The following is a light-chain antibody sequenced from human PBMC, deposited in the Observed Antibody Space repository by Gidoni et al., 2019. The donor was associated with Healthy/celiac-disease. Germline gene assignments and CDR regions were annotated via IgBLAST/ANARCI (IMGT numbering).Light chain of an antibody. CDR3: QQRSNWPLFT. V-gene: IGKV3-11*01. J-gene: IGKJ3*01. Sequence: IVFTQSPATLSFSPGERATLSCRASQSVSSYLAWYQQKPGQAPRLLIYDASNRATGIPARFSGSGSGTDFTLTISSLEPEDFAVYYCQQRSNWPLFTFGPGTKVDIK. CDR2: DAS. CDR1: QSVSSY.